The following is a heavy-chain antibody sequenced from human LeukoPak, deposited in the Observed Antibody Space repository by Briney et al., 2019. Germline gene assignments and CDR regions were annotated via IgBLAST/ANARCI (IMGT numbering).Heavy chain of an antibody. CDR3: ARDALRGNYGDYGYMDV. V-gene: IGHV3-30*04. CDR2: IAYDGTLE. D-gene: IGHD4-17*01. CDR1: GFMFSAYC. Sequence: PGRSLRLSCAASGFMFSAYCMHWVRQAPGKGLEWVAVIAYDGTLESYADSVKGRFMISRDRSENTVYLHMNSLSADDTAVYYCARDALRGNYGDYGYMDVWGQGTTVTVSS. J-gene: IGHJ6*02.